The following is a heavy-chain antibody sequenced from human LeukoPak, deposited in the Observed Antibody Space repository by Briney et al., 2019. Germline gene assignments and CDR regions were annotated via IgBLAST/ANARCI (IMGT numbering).Heavy chain of an antibody. CDR3: ARPLQLERRWASFDI. J-gene: IGHJ3*02. Sequence: GGSLRLSCAASGFSLSAYWMTWVRQAPGKGLEWVANINRDGSQKNHVDSVKGRFTISRDNAENSLFLQMNSLTAEDTAVYYCARPLQLERRWASFDIWGQGTMVTVSS. CDR2: INRDGSQK. V-gene: IGHV3-7*01. CDR1: GFSLSAYW. D-gene: IGHD1-1*01.